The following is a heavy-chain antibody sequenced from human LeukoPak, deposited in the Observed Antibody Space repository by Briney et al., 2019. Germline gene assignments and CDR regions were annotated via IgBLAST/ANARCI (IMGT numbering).Heavy chain of an antibody. Sequence: GGSLRLSCAASGFTFSNYAMSWVRQAPGKGLEWVSGINDSGGSTYYTDSVKGRFTISRDNSKDTLYLQVNGLRAEDTAVYYCAKSLLTTATGTGRAFDIWGQGTMVTVSS. CDR1: GFTFSNYA. D-gene: IGHD1-1*01. V-gene: IGHV3-23*01. CDR2: INDSGGST. J-gene: IGHJ3*02. CDR3: AKSLLTTATGTGRAFDI.